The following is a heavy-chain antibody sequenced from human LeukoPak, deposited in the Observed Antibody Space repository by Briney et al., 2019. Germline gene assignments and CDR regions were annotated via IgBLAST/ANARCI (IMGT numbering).Heavy chain of an antibody. CDR3: AYLSISMIVVD. J-gene: IGHJ4*02. V-gene: IGHV3-21*01. Sequence: GGSLRLSCAASGFTFNSYSMDWVRQAPGKGLEWVSSISSSSSYIYYADSVKGRFTISRDNAKNSLYLQMNSLGAEDTAVYYCAYLSISMIVVDWGQGTLVTVSS. CDR2: ISSSSSYI. CDR1: GFTFNSYS. D-gene: IGHD3-22*01.